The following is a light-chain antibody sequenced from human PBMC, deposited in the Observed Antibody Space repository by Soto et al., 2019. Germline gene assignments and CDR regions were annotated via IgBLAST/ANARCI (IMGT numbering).Light chain of an antibody. CDR3: QQYNSYWT. V-gene: IGKV1-5*03. CDR2: KAS. CDR1: QSISSW. J-gene: IGKJ1*01. Sequence: DIQMTQSPSTLSASVGDRVTITCWASQSISSWLAWYQQKPGKAPKLLIYKASNLESGVPSRFSGSGSGTEFTLTISSLQPDDFATYYCQQYNSYWTFGQGTKVEIK.